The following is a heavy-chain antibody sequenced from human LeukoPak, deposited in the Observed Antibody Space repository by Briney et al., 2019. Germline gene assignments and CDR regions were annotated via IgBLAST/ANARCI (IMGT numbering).Heavy chain of an antibody. CDR1: GYSFTTYW. Sequence: GESLKISCKGSGYSFTTYWIGWVRQMPGKGLEWMGIIYPGDSDTIYSPSCRGQVTISTDKYINTAYLQWSSLKASDIAIYYCARLMTTVSPRSFDFWGQGTLVTVSS. CDR2: IYPGDSDT. V-gene: IGHV5-51*01. D-gene: IGHD4-17*01. CDR3: ARLMTTVSPRSFDF. J-gene: IGHJ4*02.